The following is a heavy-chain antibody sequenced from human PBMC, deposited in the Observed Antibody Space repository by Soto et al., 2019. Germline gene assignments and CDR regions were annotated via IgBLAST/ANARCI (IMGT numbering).Heavy chain of an antibody. CDR3: AGDGVTGTTNYYYYMDV. D-gene: IGHD1-7*01. CDR1: GFTFSSYS. CDR2: ISSSSSTI. J-gene: IGHJ6*03. V-gene: IGHV3-48*01. Sequence: GGSLRLSCAASGFTFSSYSMNWVRQAPGKGLEWVSYISSSSSTIYYADSVKGRFTISRDNAKNSLYLQMNSLRAEDTAVYYCAGDGVTGTTNYYYYMDVWGKGTTVTVSS.